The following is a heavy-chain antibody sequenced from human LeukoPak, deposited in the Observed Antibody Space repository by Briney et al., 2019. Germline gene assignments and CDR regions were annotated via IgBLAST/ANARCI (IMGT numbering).Heavy chain of an antibody. V-gene: IGHV4-59*01. Sequence: SETLSLTCSVSGVSISSYYGSWIRQPPGKGLEGSGYNYYSGSTNYNPSLKRRFTISVDTSKNQSPLKLSSATAADAAVYYCARDKGVFPGDYYYGMDVWGQGTTVTVSS. CDR2: NYYSGST. CDR1: GVSISSYY. J-gene: IGHJ6*02. CDR3: ARDKGVFPGDYYYGMDV. D-gene: IGHD3-10*01.